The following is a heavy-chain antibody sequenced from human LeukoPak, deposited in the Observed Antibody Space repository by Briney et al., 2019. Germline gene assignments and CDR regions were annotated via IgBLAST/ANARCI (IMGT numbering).Heavy chain of an antibody. V-gene: IGHV1-8*01. J-gene: IGHJ4*02. D-gene: IGHD3-22*01. Sequence: ASVKVSCKGSGYTFNSYDINWVRQATGQGLEWMGWMNPNSGNTGYAQKFQGRVTMTRNTSISTAYMELSSLRSEDTAVYYCARAGFYYYDSSGYYSLDYWGQGTLVTVSS. CDR1: GYTFNSYD. CDR2: MNPNSGNT. CDR3: ARAGFYYYDSSGYYSLDY.